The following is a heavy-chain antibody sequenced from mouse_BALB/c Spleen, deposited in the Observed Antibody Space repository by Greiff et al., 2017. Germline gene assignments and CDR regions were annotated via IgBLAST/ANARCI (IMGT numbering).Heavy chain of an antibody. D-gene: IGHD2-10*01. CDR2: IWSGGST. V-gene: IGHV2-2*02. J-gene: IGHJ3*01. CDR3: ARKTYYGNGAWFAY. Sequence: VQLQQSGPGLVQPSQSLSITCTVSGFSLTSYGVHWVRQSPGKGLEWLGVIWSGGSTDYNAAFISRLSISKDNSKSQVFFKMNSLQANDTAIYYCARKTYYGNGAWFAYWGQGTLVTVSA. CDR1: GFSLTSYG.